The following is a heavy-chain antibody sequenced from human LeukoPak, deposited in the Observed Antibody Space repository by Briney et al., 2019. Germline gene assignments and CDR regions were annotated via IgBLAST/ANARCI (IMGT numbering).Heavy chain of an antibody. CDR1: GFTFSSYG. D-gene: IGHD3-10*01. V-gene: IGHV3-30*18. CDR2: ISYDGSNK. J-gene: IGHJ4*02. CDR3: AKDHPLLWFGELLPRFED. Sequence: GGSLRLSCAASGFTFSSYGMHWVRQAPGKGLEWVAVISYDGSNKYYADSVKGRFTISRDNSKSTLYLQMNSLRAEDTAVYYCAKDHPLLWFGELLPRFEDWGQGTLVTVSS.